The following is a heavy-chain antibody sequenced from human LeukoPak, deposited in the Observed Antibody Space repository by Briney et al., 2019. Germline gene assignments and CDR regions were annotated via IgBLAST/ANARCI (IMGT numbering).Heavy chain of an antibody. V-gene: IGHV3-30*03. Sequence: GGSLRLSCAASGFTLKYYDMNWVRQAPGKGLEWVAVTSHDGRNEYYAGSVKGRFTISRDNSKNTVNLQMNSLRAEDTAIYYCARDRVAAAGTNWFDPWGQGTLVTVSS. J-gene: IGHJ5*02. D-gene: IGHD6-13*01. CDR3: ARDRVAAAGTNWFDP. CDR2: TSHDGRNE. CDR1: GFTLKYYD.